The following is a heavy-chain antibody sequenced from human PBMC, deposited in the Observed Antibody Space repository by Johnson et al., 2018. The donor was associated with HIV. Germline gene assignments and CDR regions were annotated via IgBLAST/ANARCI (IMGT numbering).Heavy chain of an antibody. J-gene: IGHJ3*02. CDR2: IYSGGSP. V-gene: IGHV3-66*02. Sequence: VQLVESGGGLVQPGGSLRLSCAASGFTVSSNYMSWVRQAPGKGLEWVSVIYSGGSPYYADSVKGRFTISRDNSKNTLYLQMNSLRAEDTAVYYCARESTPWGGEYVNYGLDIWGQGTMVTVSS. CDR1: GFTVSSNY. D-gene: IGHD3-10*01. CDR3: ARESTPWGGEYVNYGLDI.